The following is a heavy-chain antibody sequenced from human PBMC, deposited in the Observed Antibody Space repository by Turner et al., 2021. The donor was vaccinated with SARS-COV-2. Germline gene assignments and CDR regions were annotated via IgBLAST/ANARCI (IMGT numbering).Heavy chain of an antibody. J-gene: IGHJ4*02. CDR1: GFTVSSNY. Sequence: EVQLVESGGGLIQPGGSLRLSCAASGFTVSSNYMNWVRQAPWKGLEWVSVIYSGGSTFYADSVKGRFTISRDNSKNTLYLQMNSLRAEDTAVYYCAREAPLGVNSMAFDYWGQGTLVTVSS. CDR3: AREAPLGVNSMAFDY. CDR2: IYSGGST. V-gene: IGHV3-53*01. D-gene: IGHD3-10*01.